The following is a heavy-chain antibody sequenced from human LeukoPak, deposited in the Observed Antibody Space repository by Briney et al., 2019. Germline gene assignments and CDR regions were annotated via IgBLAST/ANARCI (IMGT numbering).Heavy chain of an antibody. V-gene: IGHV3-66*01. CDR2: IYSGGST. J-gene: IGHJ4*02. Sequence: QPSETLSLTCAVYGGSFSGYYWSWIRQPPGKGLEWVSVIYSGGSTYYADSVKGRFTISRDNSKNTLYLQMNSLRAEDTAVYYCASAYYYDSSPKRPFDYWGQGTLVTVSS. CDR1: GGSFSGYY. CDR3: ASAYYYDSSPKRPFDY. D-gene: IGHD3-22*01.